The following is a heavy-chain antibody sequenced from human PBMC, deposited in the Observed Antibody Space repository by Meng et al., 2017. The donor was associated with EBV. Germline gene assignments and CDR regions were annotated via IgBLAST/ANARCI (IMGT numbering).Heavy chain of an antibody. CDR1: GYTFTGYY. CDR2: INPNSGGT. CDR3: ARVGIAVAGTGDY. J-gene: IGHJ4*02. D-gene: IGHD6-19*01. V-gene: IGHV1-2*06. Sequence: QVHAGQFGAEGKKPGASVKVPCKASGYTFTGYYMHWVRQAPGQGLEWMGRINPNSGGTNYAQKFQGRVTMTRDTSISTAYMELNRLRSDDTAVYYCARVGIAVAGTGDYWGQGTLVTVSS.